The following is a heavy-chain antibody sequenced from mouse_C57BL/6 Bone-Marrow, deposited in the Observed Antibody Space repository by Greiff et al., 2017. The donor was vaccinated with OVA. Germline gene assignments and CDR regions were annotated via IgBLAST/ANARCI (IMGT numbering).Heavy chain of an antibody. CDR3: ARRWLLRAMDY. J-gene: IGHJ4*01. CDR1: GFTFSSYG. Sequence: EVKVVESGGDLVKPGGSLKLSCAASGFTFSSYGMSWVRQTPDKRLEWVATISSGGSYTYYPDSVKGRFTISRDNAKNTLYLQMSSLKSEDTAMYYCARRWLLRAMDYWGQGTSVTVSS. D-gene: IGHD2-3*01. V-gene: IGHV5-6*02. CDR2: ISSGGSYT.